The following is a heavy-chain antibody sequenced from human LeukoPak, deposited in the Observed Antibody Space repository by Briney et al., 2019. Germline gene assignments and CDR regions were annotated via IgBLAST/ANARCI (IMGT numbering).Heavy chain of an antibody. CDR1: GFDFSNYS. V-gene: IGHV3-21*01. Sequence: PGGSLRLSCAASGFDFSNYSINWVRQAPGKGLEWVSSISSSSSYIYYADSLKGRFTISRDNAKNSLYLQMNSLRAEDTAVYYCASPNWDPWGQGTLVTVSS. CDR2: ISSSSSYI. CDR3: ASPNWDP. J-gene: IGHJ5*02.